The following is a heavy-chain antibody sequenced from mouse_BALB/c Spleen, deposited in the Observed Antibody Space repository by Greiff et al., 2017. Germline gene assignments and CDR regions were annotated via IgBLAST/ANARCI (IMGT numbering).Heavy chain of an antibody. V-gene: IGHV1-4*02. CDR1: GYTFTSYT. CDR3: ARSTMITTDYFDY. Sequence: QVQLQQSAAELARPGASVKMSCKASGYTFTSYTMHWVNQRPGQGLEWIGYINPSSGYTEYNQKFKDKTTLTADKSSSTAYMQLSSLTSEDSAVYYCARSTMITTDYFDYWGQGTTLTVSS. J-gene: IGHJ2*01. D-gene: IGHD2-4*01. CDR2: INPSSGYT.